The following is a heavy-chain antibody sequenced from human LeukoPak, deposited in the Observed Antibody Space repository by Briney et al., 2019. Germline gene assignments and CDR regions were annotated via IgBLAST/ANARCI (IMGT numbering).Heavy chain of an antibody. CDR3: ARDRLYNWNDGFDY. D-gene: IGHD1-20*01. V-gene: IGHV4-61*01. J-gene: IGHJ4*02. Sequence: PSETLSLTCTVSGGSVSSGSYYWSWIRQPPGKGLEWIGYIYYSGSTNYNPSLKSRVTISVDTSKNQFSLKLSSATAADTAVYYCARDRLYNWNDGFDYWGQGTLVTVSS. CDR1: GGSVSSGSYY. CDR2: IYYSGST.